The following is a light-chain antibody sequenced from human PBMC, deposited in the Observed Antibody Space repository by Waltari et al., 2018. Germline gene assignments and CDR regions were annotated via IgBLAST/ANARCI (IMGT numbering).Light chain of an antibody. CDR1: SSDVGGYNY. V-gene: IGLV2-14*01. Sequence: QSALTQPASVSGSPGQSITISCTGTSSDVGGYNYVSWYQQHPGKAPKLMIYEVSDRPAGISNRFSGCKSGNTASLTISGLQAEDEADYYCSSYTSSNTYVFGSGTKVAVL. J-gene: IGLJ1*01. CDR3: SSYTSSNTYV. CDR2: EVS.